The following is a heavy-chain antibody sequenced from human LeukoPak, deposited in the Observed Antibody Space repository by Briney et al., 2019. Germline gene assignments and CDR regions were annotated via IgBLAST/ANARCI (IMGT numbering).Heavy chain of an antibody. Sequence: PSETLSLTCTVSGGSISSYYWSWIRQPPGKGLEWIGYIYYSGSTNYNPSLKSRVTISLDTSKNQFSLNLNSVTAADTAVYYCARCTSTSCYNFDYWGQGALVTVSS. CDR1: GGSISSYY. CDR2: IYYSGST. D-gene: IGHD2-2*02. V-gene: IGHV4-59*08. J-gene: IGHJ4*02. CDR3: ARCTSTSCYNFDY.